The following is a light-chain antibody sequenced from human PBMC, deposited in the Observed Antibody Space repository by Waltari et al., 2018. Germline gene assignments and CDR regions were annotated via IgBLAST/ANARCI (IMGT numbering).Light chain of an antibody. CDR2: TAS. V-gene: IGKV1-39*01. CDR3: QQSYSSPFT. CDR1: QSISNY. Sequence: DIQMTQSPSSLSASVGDRVTITCRASQSISNYLNWYQQKPGKAPKPRIYTASSLQSGVPSRFSGSGSGTDFTLTISSLQPEDFATFYCQQSYSSPFTFGPGTKVDIK. J-gene: IGKJ3*01.